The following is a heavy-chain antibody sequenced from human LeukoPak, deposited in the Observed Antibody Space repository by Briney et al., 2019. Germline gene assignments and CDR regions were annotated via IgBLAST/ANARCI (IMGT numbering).Heavy chain of an antibody. D-gene: IGHD1-26*01. V-gene: IGHV3-23*01. J-gene: IGHJ1*01. CDR2: ISGSGGST. Sequence: PGGSLRLSCAASGFTFSSYAMSWVRQAPGKGLEWVSAISGSGGSTYYADSVKGRFTISRDNAKNSLYLQMNSLRAEDTAVYFCTRVDGNYLPYFHYWGQGTLVTVSS. CDR1: GFTFSSYA. CDR3: TRVDGNYLPYFHY.